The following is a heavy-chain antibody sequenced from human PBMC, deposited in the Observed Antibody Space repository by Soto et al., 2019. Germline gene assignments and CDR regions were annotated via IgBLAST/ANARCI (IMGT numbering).Heavy chain of an antibody. J-gene: IGHJ4*02. V-gene: IGHV3-23*01. CDR2: ISGSGGST. CDR1: GSTFSDYA. Sequence: RHCGSAGGSTFSDYAVCWLRLAPGKGLEWVSAISGSGGSTYYADSVKGRFTISRDNSKNTLYLQMNSLRAEDTAVYYCATVVPNDYYDSSCYYYYFDYWGQGT. CDR3: ATVVPNDYYDSSCYYYYFDY. D-gene: IGHD3-22*01.